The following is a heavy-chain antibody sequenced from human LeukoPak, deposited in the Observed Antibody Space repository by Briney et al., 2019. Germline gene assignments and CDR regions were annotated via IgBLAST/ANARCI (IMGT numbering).Heavy chain of an antibody. J-gene: IGHJ4*02. CDR3: ARGKDGDYEFDY. CDR2: IYYSGST. Sequence: SETLSLTCTVSGGSVSSGSYYWSWIRQPPGKGLKWIGYIYYSGSTNYNPSLKSRVTISVDTSKNQFSLKLSSVTAADTAVYYCARGKDGDYEFDYWGQGTLVTVSS. V-gene: IGHV4-61*01. CDR1: GGSVSSGSYY. D-gene: IGHD4-17*01.